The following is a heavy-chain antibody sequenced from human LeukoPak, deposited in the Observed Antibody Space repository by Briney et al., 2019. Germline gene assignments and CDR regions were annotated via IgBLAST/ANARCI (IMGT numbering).Heavy chain of an antibody. CDR2: IDPSDSYT. V-gene: IGHV5-10-1*01. CDR1: GYSFTSYW. Sequence: GESLKISCKGSGYSFTSYWINWVRQMPGKGLEWMGRIDPSDSYTNYSPSFQGHVTISADKSISTAYLQWSSLKASDTAMYYRARRGRAQGALNPNYGMDVWGQGTTVTVSS. CDR3: ARRGRAQGALNPNYGMDV. J-gene: IGHJ6*02.